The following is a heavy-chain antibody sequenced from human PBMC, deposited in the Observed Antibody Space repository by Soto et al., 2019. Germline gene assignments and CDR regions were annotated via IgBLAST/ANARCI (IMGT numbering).Heavy chain of an antibody. CDR1: GGSISSAAYY. J-gene: IGHJ4*02. D-gene: IGHD5-18*01. CDR3: AREYTYGSNFFDC. Sequence: SETLSLTCTVSGGSISSAAYYWSWIRQHPGKGLEWIGYISHSGSTYYTPSLNSRVIISADTSKNQFSVNLTSVTAADTAVYYCAREYTYGSNFFDCWGQRALVTVSS. CDR2: ISHSGST. V-gene: IGHV4-31*02.